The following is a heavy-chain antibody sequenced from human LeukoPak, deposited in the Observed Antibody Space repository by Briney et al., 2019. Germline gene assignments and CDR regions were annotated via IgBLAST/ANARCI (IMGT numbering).Heavy chain of an antibody. CDR3: AKDLRRIAAAGTLLDY. CDR1: GFTFSSYE. CDR2: ISSSGSTI. D-gene: IGHD6-13*01. J-gene: IGHJ4*02. Sequence: PGGSLRLSCAASGFTFSSYEMNWVRQAPGKGLEWVSYISSSGSTIYYADSVKGRFTISRDNAKNSLYLQMNSLRAEDTAVYYCAKDLRRIAAAGTLLDYWGQGTLVTVSS. V-gene: IGHV3-48*03.